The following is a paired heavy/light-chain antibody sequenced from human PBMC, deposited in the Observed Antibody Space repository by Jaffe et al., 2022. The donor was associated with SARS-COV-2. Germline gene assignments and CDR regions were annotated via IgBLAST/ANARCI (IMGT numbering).Heavy chain of an antibody. CDR3: ARGGSAKGQFNC. CDR2: ISQDGSDK. Sequence: EVQLVESGGALVQPGGSLRLSCAYSGFSFSTYWMSWVRQAPGKGLEWVASISQDGSDKYYVDSVKGRFTISRDNAKNSLYLLMNSLRAEDTAVYYCARGGSAKGQFNCWGQGTLVTVSS. CDR1: GFSFSTYW. J-gene: IGHJ4*02. V-gene: IGHV3-7*04. D-gene: IGHD3-10*01.
Light chain of an antibody. CDR1: QSISYS. Sequence: DIQMTQSPASLSASVGDRVTITCRASQSISYSLNWYQQKPGKAPKLLIYTASTLESGVPSRFSGSGSGTDFTLTISSLQPEDFATYYCQQSYRTSYTFGQGTKLEIK. V-gene: IGKV1-39*01. CDR3: QQSYRTSYT. J-gene: IGKJ2*01. CDR2: TAS.